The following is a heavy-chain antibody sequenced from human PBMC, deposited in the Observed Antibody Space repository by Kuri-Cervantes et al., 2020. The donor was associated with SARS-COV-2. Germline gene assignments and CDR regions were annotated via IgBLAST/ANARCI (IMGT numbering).Heavy chain of an antibody. V-gene: IGHV3-21*01. D-gene: IGHD6-6*01. CDR2: ISSSSNYI. CDR1: GFTFSSHA. CDR3: ARDGSRYSTSSFNYYYYMDV. Sequence: LKISCDVSGFTFSSHAMHWVRQAPGKGLEWVSFISSSSNYIYYADSLKGRFTISRDNAKNSLYLQMNSPRAEDTAVYYCARDGSRYSTSSFNYYYYMDVWGKGTTVTVSS. J-gene: IGHJ6*03.